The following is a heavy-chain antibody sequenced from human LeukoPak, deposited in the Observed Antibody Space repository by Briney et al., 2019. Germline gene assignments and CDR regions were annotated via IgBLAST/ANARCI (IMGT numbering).Heavy chain of an antibody. CDR2: IRYDGSNK. V-gene: IGHV3-30*02. Sequence: PGGSLRLSCAASGFTFSSYGMHWVRQAPGKGLEWVACIRYDGSNKYYADSVKGRFTISRDNSKNTLYLQMNSLGAEDTAVYYCAKDSSRADDGDYVEDGGSSNFDYCGEGALVTVSS. J-gene: IGHJ4*02. CDR1: GFTFSSYG. D-gene: IGHD4-17*01. CDR3: AKDSSRADDGDYVEDGGSSNFDY.